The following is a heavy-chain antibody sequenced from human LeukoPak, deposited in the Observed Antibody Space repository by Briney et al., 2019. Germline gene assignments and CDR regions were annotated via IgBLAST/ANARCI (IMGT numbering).Heavy chain of an antibody. D-gene: IGHD6-13*01. Sequence: PGGSPRLSCAASGFTFSSYSMNWVREAPGKGLEWVSYISSISSTIYYADSVKGRFTISRDNAKNSLYLQMNSLRAEDTAVYYCARSRSIAAAGPDYWGQGTLVTVSS. CDR1: GFTFSSYS. V-gene: IGHV3-48*04. J-gene: IGHJ4*02. CDR3: ARSRSIAAAGPDY. CDR2: ISSISSTI.